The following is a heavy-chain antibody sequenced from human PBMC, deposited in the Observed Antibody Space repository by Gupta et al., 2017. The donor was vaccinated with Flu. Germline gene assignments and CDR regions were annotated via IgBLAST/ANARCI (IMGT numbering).Heavy chain of an antibody. CDR3: ARDSHYRMDV. J-gene: IGHJ6*02. Sequence: EVQLVESGGGLVQPGGSLRLSGAACGFPCSSYWLPWVRQGPGKGLMWVSRIYSDGTSTIYADSVKGRFTISRDNAKNTLYLQMNSLRAEDTAVYYCARDSHYRMDVWGQGTTVTVSS. CDR2: IYSDGTST. V-gene: IGHV3-74*01. CDR1: GFPCSSYW.